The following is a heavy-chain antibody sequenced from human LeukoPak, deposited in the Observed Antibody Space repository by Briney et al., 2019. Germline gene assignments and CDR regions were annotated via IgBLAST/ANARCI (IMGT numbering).Heavy chain of an antibody. Sequence: GGSLRLSCAASRFTFSTYGMHWVRQAPGEGLEWLALISYGGINKYYADSVKGRFTVSRDNSKSTLYLQVNSLRAEDTAVYYCARDSDGMSVWGLGTTVTVSS. J-gene: IGHJ6*02. V-gene: IGHV3-30*03. CDR1: RFTFSTYG. CDR2: ISYGGINK. CDR3: ARDSDGMSV.